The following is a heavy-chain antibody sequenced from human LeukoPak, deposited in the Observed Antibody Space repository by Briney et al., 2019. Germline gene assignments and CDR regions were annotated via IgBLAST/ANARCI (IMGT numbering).Heavy chain of an antibody. J-gene: IGHJ4*02. D-gene: IGHD1-7*01. CDR2: ISSSSSYI. CDR1: GFTFSSYS. CDR3: ARGASGVSITGTTIGY. Sequence: PGGSLRLSCAASGFTFSSYSMNWVRQAPGKGLEWVSSISSSSSYIYYADSVKGRFTISRDNAKNSLYLQMNSLRVEDTAVYYCARGASGVSITGTTIGYWGQGTLVTVSS. V-gene: IGHV3-21*01.